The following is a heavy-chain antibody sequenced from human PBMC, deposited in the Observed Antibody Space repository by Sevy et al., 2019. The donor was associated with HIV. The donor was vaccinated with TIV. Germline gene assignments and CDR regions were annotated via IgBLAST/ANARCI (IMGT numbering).Heavy chain of an antibody. CDR2: IYYSGST. Sequence: SETLSLTCTVSGDSVSGGNSYWSWIRQPPGKGLEWIGYIYYSGSTNYNPSLKSRVTISIDTSKNQFSLRLTSVTAADTAVYYCARGLFDYWGQGTLVTVFS. CDR1: GDSVSGGNSY. J-gene: IGHJ4*02. CDR3: ARGLFDY. V-gene: IGHV4-61*01.